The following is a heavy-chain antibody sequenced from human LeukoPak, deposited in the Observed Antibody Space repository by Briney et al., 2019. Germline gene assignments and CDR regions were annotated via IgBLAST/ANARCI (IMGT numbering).Heavy chain of an antibody. D-gene: IGHD3-10*01. V-gene: IGHV4-61*02. Sequence: SETLSLTCPAPGGSISSGSYYWSWIRQPAGKGPEWIGRIYTSGSTNYNPSLKSRVTISVDTSKNQFSLKLSSVTAADTAVYYCARDLVRGSGSYYNERDYWGQGTLVTVSS. J-gene: IGHJ4*02. CDR2: IYTSGST. CDR1: GGSISSGSYY. CDR3: ARDLVRGSGSYYNERDY.